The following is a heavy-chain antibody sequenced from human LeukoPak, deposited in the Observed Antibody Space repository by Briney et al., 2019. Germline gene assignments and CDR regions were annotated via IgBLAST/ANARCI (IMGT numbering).Heavy chain of an antibody. D-gene: IGHD3-16*02. CDR1: GGSISSGDYY. Sequence: PSQTLSLTCTVSGGSISSGDYYWNWIRQPPGKGLEWIGYIYYSGSTYYNPSLKSRVTISVDTSQNQLSLKLSSVTAADTAVYYCARGSYRQKNFDYWGQGTLVTVSS. V-gene: IGHV4-30-4*01. CDR3: ARGSYRQKNFDY. CDR2: IYYSGST. J-gene: IGHJ4*02.